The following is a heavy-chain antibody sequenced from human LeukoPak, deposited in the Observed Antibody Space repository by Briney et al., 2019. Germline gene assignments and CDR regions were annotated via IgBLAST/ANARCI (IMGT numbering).Heavy chain of an antibody. CDR3: ARGYCSSTSCYKFDY. V-gene: IGHV3-30-3*01. Sequence: XSYDGSNKYYADSVKGRFTISRDNSKNTLYLQMNSLRAEDTAVYYCARGYCSSTSCYKFDYWGQGTLVTVSS. CDR2: XSYDGSNK. J-gene: IGHJ4*02. D-gene: IGHD2-2*02.